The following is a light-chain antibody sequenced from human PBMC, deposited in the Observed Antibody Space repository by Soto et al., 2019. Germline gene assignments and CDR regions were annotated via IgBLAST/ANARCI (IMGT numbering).Light chain of an antibody. V-gene: IGKV2-28*01. CDR1: QSLLHSNGYNY. Sequence: DIVMTQSPLSLPVTPGEPASISCRSSQSLLHSNGYNYLDWYLQKPGQSPQLLIYLGSNRASGVPGRFRGSGSGKEFTLKISRVEAEDVGGYFCLQALQTQLTFGGGTQVEIK. J-gene: IGKJ4*01. CDR2: LGS. CDR3: LQALQTQLT.